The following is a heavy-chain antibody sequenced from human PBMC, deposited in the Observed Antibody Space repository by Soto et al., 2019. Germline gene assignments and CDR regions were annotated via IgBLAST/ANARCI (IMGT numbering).Heavy chain of an antibody. CDR1: RRPITGDY. CDR3: ARGRHCTSASCFGFPSIWFDP. J-gene: IGHJ5*02. CDR2: IYYTGST. D-gene: IGHD2-2*01. Sequence: SETLSLTCTVSRRPITGDYWGWIRQPPGKPLEYIGHIYYTGSTRYNPSLTSRVTISLDTSREQFSLKLTSVTAADSAVYYCARGRHCTSASCFGFPSIWFDPWGQGTLVTVSS. V-gene: IGHV4-59*01.